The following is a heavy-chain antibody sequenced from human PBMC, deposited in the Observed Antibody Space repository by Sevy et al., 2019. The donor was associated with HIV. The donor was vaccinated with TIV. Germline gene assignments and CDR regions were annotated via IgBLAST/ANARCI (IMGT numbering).Heavy chain of an antibody. CDR3: ASDRERGSGSFKNYYGMDV. J-gene: IGHJ6*02. D-gene: IGHD3-10*01. V-gene: IGHV3-30-3*01. CDR1: GFTFSSYA. Sequence: GGSLRLSCAASGFTFSSYAMHWVRQAPGKGLEWVAVISYDGSNKYYADSVKGRFTISRDNSKNTLYVQMNSLGAEDTAVYYCASDRERGSGSFKNYYGMDVWGQGTTVTVSS. CDR2: ISYDGSNK.